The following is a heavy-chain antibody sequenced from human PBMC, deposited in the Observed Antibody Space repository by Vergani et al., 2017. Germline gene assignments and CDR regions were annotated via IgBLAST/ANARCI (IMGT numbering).Heavy chain of an antibody. D-gene: IGHD1-26*01. CDR2: IRPKTDGETT. CDR3: ARDGWELLDYFYYMDV. J-gene: IGHJ6*03. V-gene: IGHV3-15*05. CDR1: GFTFSSAS. Sequence: EVQPVESGGGLVKPGGSLRLSCTTSGFTFSSASMSWVRQAPGKGLEWVARIRPKTDGETTDYAAPVKGRFTISRDNAKNTLYLQMDSLRAEDTAVYYCARDGWELLDYFYYMDVWGKGTTVTVSS.